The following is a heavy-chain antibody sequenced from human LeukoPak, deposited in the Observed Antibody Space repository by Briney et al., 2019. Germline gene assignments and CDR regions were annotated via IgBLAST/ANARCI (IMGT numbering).Heavy chain of an antibody. CDR3: AINDPIAAHRGEVV. Sequence: PSETLSLTCAVYGGSFSGYYWSWIRQPPGKGLEWIGEINHSGSTNYDPSLKSRVTISVDTSKNQFSLKLSSVTAADTAVYYCAINDPIAAHRGEVVWGQGTLVTVSS. V-gene: IGHV4-34*01. J-gene: IGHJ4*02. CDR2: INHSGST. D-gene: IGHD6-6*01. CDR1: GGSFSGYY.